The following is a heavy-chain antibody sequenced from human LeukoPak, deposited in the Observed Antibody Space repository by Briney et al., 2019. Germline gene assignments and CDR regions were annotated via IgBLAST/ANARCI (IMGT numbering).Heavy chain of an antibody. Sequence: EAPVKVSCKASGYTFTGYHMHWVRQAPGQGLEWMGWINPNTGDTNYAQKFQGRVTMTRDTSIDTAYMELSRLKTDDTAVYYCAKNTNYLVSENSFDYGGQETLATFPS. D-gene: IGHD2-8*01. CDR2: INPNTGDT. CDR3: AKNTNYLVSENSFDY. J-gene: IGHJ4*02. CDR1: GYTFTGYH. V-gene: IGHV1-2*02.